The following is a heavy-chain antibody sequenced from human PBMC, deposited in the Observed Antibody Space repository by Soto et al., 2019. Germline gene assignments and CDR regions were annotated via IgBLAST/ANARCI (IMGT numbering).Heavy chain of an antibody. D-gene: IGHD1-20*01. CDR2: INAGNGNT. CDR3: ARGITLPTPLDY. J-gene: IGHJ4*02. Sequence: GASVNVSWKAAGYAFSIYGISWVRQAPGQGLEWMGWINAGNGNTKYSQKFQGRVTITRDTSASTAYMELSSLRSEDTAVYYCARGITLPTPLDYWGQGTLVTVSS. V-gene: IGHV1-3*01. CDR1: GYAFSIYG.